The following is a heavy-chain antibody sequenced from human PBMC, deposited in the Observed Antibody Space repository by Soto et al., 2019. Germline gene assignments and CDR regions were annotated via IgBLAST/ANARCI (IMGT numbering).Heavy chain of an antibody. D-gene: IGHD3-22*01. V-gene: IGHV4-34*01. Sequence: QVQLQQWGAGLLKPSETLSLTCAVYGGSFSGYYWSWIRQPPGKGLEWIGEINHSGSTNYNPSLKSRVTISVDTSKNQFSLKLSSVTAADTAVYYCASPSYDSSGYYLPYFDYWGQGTLVTVSS. CDR3: ASPSYDSSGYYLPYFDY. CDR2: INHSGST. CDR1: GGSFSGYY. J-gene: IGHJ4*02.